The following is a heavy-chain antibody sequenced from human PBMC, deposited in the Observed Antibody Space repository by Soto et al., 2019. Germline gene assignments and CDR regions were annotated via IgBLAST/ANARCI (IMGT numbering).Heavy chain of an antibody. D-gene: IGHD5-18*01. CDR1: GYSFTSYW. V-gene: IGHV5-51*01. Sequence: GESLKISCKGSGYSFTSYWIGWVRQMPGKGLEWMGIIYPGDSDTRYSPSFQGQVTISADKSISTAYLQWSSLKASDTAMYYCARGHQTWIQRGYYYGMDVWGQGTTVTVSS. CDR2: IYPGDSDT. CDR3: ARGHQTWIQRGYYYGMDV. J-gene: IGHJ6*02.